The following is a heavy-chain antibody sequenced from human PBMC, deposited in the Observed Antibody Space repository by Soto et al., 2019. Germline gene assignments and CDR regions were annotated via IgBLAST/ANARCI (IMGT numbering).Heavy chain of an antibody. CDR1: GYTFTGYY. V-gene: IGHV1-2*04. Sequence: APVKVSCKASGYTFTGYYMHWVRQAPGQGLEWMGWINPNSGGTNYAQKFQGWVTMTRDTSISTAYMELSRLRSDDTAVYYCARSLVRNDGMDVWGQGTTVTVSS. J-gene: IGHJ6*02. CDR3: ARSLVRNDGMDV. CDR2: INPNSGGT. D-gene: IGHD1-26*01.